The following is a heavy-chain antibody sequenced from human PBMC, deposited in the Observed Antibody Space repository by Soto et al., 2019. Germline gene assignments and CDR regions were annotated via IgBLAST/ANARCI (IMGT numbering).Heavy chain of an antibody. CDR3: ARFYRSGWYTDRPDAFDI. D-gene: IGHD6-19*01. Sequence: GASVKVSCKASGGTFSSYAISWVRQAPGQGLEWMGGIIPIFGTANYAQKFQGRVTITADESTSTAYMELSSLRSEDTAVYYCARFYRSGWYTDRPDAFDIWGQGTMVTVSS. J-gene: IGHJ3*02. V-gene: IGHV1-69*13. CDR1: GGTFSSYA. CDR2: IIPIFGTA.